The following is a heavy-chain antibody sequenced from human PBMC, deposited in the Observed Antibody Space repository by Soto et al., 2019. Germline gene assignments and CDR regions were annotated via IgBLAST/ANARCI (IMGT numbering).Heavy chain of an antibody. J-gene: IGHJ4*02. V-gene: IGHV1-69*18. Sequence: QVQLVRSGAEVKKPGSSVKVSCKASGDTFSSYGISWVRQAPGQGLEWMGRIIPMFGPAKYAQKFQGRVTITADESTSTAYMELSSLRSEDSAVYYCAREKGFLEWLLYFEFWGQGTLVTVSS. D-gene: IGHD3-3*01. CDR3: AREKGFLEWLLYFEF. CDR2: IIPMFGPA. CDR1: GDTFSSYG.